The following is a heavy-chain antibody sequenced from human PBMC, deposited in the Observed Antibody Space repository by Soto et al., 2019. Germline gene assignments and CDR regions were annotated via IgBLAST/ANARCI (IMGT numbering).Heavy chain of an antibody. CDR3: ARVIVVGYDYVWGSYRQYYFDY. Sequence: SETLSLTCTVSGGSISSGDYYWSWIRQPPGKGLEWIGYIYYSGSTYYNPSLKSRVTISVDTSKNQFSLKLSSVTAADTAVYYCARVIVVGYDYVWGSYRQYYFDYWGQGTLVTVSS. CDR2: IYYSGST. CDR1: GGSISSGDYY. J-gene: IGHJ4*02. D-gene: IGHD3-16*02. V-gene: IGHV4-30-4*01.